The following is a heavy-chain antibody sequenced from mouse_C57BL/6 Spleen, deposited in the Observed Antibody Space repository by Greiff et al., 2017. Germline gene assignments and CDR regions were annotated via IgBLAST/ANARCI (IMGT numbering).Heavy chain of an antibody. CDR2: INYDGSST. CDR1: GFTFSDYY. J-gene: IGHJ2*01. V-gene: IGHV5-16*01. D-gene: IGHD1-1*01. CDR3: ARDGATGPYFDY. Sequence: EVQVVESEGGLVQPGSSMKLSCTASGFTFSDYYMAWVRQVPEKGLEWVANINYDGSSTYYLDSLKSRFIISRDNAKNILYLQMSSLKSEDTATYYCARDGATGPYFDYWGQGTTLTVSS.